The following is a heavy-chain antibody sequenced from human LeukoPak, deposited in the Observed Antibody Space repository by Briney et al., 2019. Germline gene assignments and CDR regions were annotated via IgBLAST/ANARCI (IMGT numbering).Heavy chain of an antibody. J-gene: IGHJ4*02. CDR1: GGSFSGYY. V-gene: IGHV4-34*01. D-gene: IGHD3-22*01. CDR3: AGGEPHYYDSSGYGPYFDY. Sequence: SETLSLTCAVYGGSFSGYYWSWIRQPPGKGLEWIGEINHSGSTNYNPSLKSRVTISVDTSKNQFSLKLSSVTAADTAVYYCAGGEPHYYDSSGYGPYFDYWGQGTLVTVSS. CDR2: INHSGST.